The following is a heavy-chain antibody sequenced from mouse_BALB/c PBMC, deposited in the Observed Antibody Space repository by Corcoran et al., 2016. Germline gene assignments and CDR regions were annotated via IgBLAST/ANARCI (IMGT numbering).Heavy chain of an antibody. V-gene: IGHV9-3-1*01. CDR3: ARYYYGNYYFDY. CDR1: GYTFTNYG. D-gene: IGHD2-1*01. J-gene: IGHJ2*01. Sequence: QIQLVQSGPELKKPGETVKISCKASGYTFTNYGMNWVKQAPGKGLKWMGWINTYTGEPTYADDFKGRFAFSLETSANTAYLQINNLKNEDTATYFCARYYYGNYYFDYWGQGTTLTVSS. CDR2: INTYTGEP.